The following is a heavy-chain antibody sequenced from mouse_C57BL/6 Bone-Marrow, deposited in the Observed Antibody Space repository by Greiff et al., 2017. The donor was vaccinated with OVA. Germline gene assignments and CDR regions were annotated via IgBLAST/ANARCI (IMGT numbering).Heavy chain of an antibody. Sequence: QVQLQQPGAELVKPGASVKLSCKASGYTFTSYWMHWVKQRPGQGLEWLGMIHPNSGSTNYNEKFKSKATLTVDKSSSTAYMQLSSLTSEDSAVYYWARSGSSHYFDYWGQGTTLTVSS. D-gene: IGHD1-1*01. CDR3: ARSGSSHYFDY. V-gene: IGHV1-64*01. CDR2: IHPNSGST. J-gene: IGHJ2*01. CDR1: GYTFTSYW.